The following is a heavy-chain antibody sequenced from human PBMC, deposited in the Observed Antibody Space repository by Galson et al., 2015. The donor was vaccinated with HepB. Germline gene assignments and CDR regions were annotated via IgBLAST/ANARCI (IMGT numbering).Heavy chain of an antibody. D-gene: IGHD6-19*01. Sequence: SLRLSCAASGFTFRNYAMSWVRQAPGKGLEWVSAITPSGDNTYSADSAKGRFTLSRDNSKNTLFLQKTGLTADDTAIYYCAKVFPEKTDGWYRQALYYFDSWGQGTRVTVSS. CDR1: GFTFRNYA. V-gene: IGHV3-23*01. CDR2: ITPSGDNT. J-gene: IGHJ4*02. CDR3: AKVFPEKTDGWYRQALYYFDS.